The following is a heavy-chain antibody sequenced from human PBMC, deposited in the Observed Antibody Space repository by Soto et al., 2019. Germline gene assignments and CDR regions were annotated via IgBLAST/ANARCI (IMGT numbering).Heavy chain of an antibody. CDR2: ISSSSSYI. CDR3: ARASVRSSSYAKCFDY. CDR1: GFTFSSYS. J-gene: IGHJ4*02. Sequence: GGSLRLSCAASGFTFSSYSMNWVRQAPGKGLEWVSSISSSSSYIYYADSVKGRFTISRDNAKNSLYLQMNSLRAEDTAVYYCARASVRSSSYAKCFDYWGQGTLVTVSS. V-gene: IGHV3-21*01. D-gene: IGHD6-6*01.